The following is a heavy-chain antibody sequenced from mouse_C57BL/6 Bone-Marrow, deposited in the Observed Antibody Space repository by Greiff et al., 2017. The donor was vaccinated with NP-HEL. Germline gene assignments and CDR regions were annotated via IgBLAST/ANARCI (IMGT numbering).Heavy chain of an antibody. J-gene: IGHJ2*01. CDR1: GFNIKNTY. Sequence: VQLKQSVAELVRPGASVKLSCTASGFNIKNTYMHWVKQRPEQGLEWIGRIDPANGNTKYAPKFQGKATITADTSSNTAYLQLSSLTSEDTAIYYSASPITTVVGGYFDYWGQGTTLTVSS. V-gene: IGHV14-3*01. CDR2: IDPANGNT. CDR3: ASPITTVVGGYFDY. D-gene: IGHD1-1*01.